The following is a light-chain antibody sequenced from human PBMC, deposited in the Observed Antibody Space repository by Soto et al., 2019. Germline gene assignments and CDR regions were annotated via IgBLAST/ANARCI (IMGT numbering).Light chain of an antibody. V-gene: IGKV1-5*01. J-gene: IGKJ2*01. Sequence: DIQMTQSPSTLSASVGDRVTITCRASQSISNWLAWYQQNPGKAPKFLIYDASSLESGVPSRFLGSGSGTEFTLTISSLQTDDFATYYCQQYKSYPMYTFGQGTKLEIK. CDR3: QQYKSYPMYT. CDR1: QSISNW. CDR2: DAS.